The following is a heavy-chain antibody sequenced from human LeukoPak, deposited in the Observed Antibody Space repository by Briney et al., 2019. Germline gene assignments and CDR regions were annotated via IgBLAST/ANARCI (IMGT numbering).Heavy chain of an antibody. CDR3: ARARAAGIAARPSYFDY. CDR1: GFTFSSYW. Sequence: PGGSLRLSCAASGFTFSSYWMSWVRQAPGKGLEWVANIKQDGSEKYYVDSVKGRFTISRDNAKNSLYLQMNSLRAEDTAVYYCARARAAGIAARPSYFDYWGQGTLVTVSS. CDR2: IKQDGSEK. J-gene: IGHJ4*02. V-gene: IGHV3-7*01. D-gene: IGHD6-6*01.